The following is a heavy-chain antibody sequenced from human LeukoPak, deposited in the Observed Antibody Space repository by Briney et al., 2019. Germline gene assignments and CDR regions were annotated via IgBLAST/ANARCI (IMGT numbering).Heavy chain of an antibody. CDR2: ISYDGTNR. V-gene: IGHV3-33*05. J-gene: IGHJ4*02. Sequence: PGRSLRLSCAVSGFILSTHGMHWVRQAPGKGLEWVTFISYDGTNRYYADSVKGRFTISRDNSKNTLSLQMNSLREEDTAIYYCARPRIALAATSYFDYWGQGTLVTVSS. D-gene: IGHD6-13*01. CDR3: ARPRIALAATSYFDY. CDR1: GFILSTHG.